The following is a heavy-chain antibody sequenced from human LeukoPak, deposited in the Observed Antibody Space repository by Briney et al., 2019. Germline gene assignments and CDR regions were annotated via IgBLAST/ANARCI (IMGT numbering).Heavy chain of an antibody. V-gene: IGHV3-74*01. J-gene: IGHJ4*02. Sequence: GGSLRLSCAASGFNFSNYWMHWVRQAPGKGLEWVSRINIAGSVTTYADSVKGRFTISRDNAKKTLYLQMNSLRAEDTAVYYCATLGNWGQGTLVTVSS. CDR1: GFNFSNYW. CDR3: ATLGN. D-gene: IGHD7-27*01. CDR2: INIAGSVT.